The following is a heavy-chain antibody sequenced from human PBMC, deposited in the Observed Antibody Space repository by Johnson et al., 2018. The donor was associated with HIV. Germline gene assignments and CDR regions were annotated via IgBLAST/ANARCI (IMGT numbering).Heavy chain of an antibody. D-gene: IGHD3-22*01. CDR1: GFTVSSNY. CDR3: ARDRGYWDGLDI. J-gene: IGHJ3*02. V-gene: IGHV3-66*01. CDR2: IYSGDST. Sequence: VQLVESGGGLVQPGGSLRLSCAASGFTVSSNYMSWVRQAPGKGLEWVSLIYSGDSTYYADSVKGRFTISRDNSKNTLYLQMNSLRAEDTAVYYCARDRGYWDGLDIWGQGTMVTVSS.